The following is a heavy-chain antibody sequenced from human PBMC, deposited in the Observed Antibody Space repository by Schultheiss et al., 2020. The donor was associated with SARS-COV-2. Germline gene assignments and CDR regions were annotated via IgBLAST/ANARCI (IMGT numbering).Heavy chain of an antibody. CDR2: ISGSGGNT. CDR3: ATWAGPTDY. Sequence: GGSLRLSCAASGFTFSDHYMDWVRQAPGKGLEWVSTISGSGGNTYYADSVKGRFTISRDNANNSLYLQMNSLRAEDTAVYYCATWAGPTDYWGQGTLVTVSS. CDR1: GFTFSDHY. D-gene: IGHD3-16*01. J-gene: IGHJ4*02. V-gene: IGHV3-21*01.